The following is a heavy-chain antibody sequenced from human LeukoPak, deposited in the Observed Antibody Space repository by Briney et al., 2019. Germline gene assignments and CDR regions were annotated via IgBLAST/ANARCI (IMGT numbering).Heavy chain of an antibody. D-gene: IGHD3-10*01. V-gene: IGHV3-38-3*01. CDR3: QGATYYYGSGSTTFGSNYYYYMDV. CDR2: ISGGST. Sequence: GGSLRLSCAASGFTFSSNEMSWVRQAPGKGLEWVSSISGGSTYYAYSRKGRFTISRDNSKNTLYLQMNSLRAEDTAVYYCQGATYYYGSGSTTFGSNYYYYMDVWGKGTTVTVSS. J-gene: IGHJ6*03. CDR1: GFTFSSNE.